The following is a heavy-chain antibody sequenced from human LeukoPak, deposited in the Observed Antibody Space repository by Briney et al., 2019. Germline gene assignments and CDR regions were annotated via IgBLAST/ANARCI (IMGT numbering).Heavy chain of an antibody. V-gene: IGHV3-74*03. J-gene: IGHJ3*01. CDR1: GCTFSSYW. CDR3: VRTFDV. CDR2: INSDGSGT. Sequence: PGGSLRLSCAASGCTFSSYWMYWVRQAPGKGLVWVSRINSDGSGTTYVDSVKGRFTVSRDNAKNTLYLQMNSLRAEDTAVYYCVRTFDVWGQGTMVTVSS.